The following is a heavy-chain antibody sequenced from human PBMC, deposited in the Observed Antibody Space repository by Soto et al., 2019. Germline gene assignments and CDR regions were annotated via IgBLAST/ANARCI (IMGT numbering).Heavy chain of an antibody. CDR3: ARDVSSIVVVPFYMDV. CDR1: GFTFGSYG. CDR2: IWYDGSNK. D-gene: IGHD2-2*01. Sequence: GGSLRLSCAASGFTFGSYGMHWVRQAPGKGLEWVAVIWYDGSNKYYADSVKGRFTISRDNSKNTLYLQMNSLRAEDTAVYYCARDVSSIVVVPFYMDVWGKGTPVTVSS. J-gene: IGHJ6*03. V-gene: IGHV3-33*08.